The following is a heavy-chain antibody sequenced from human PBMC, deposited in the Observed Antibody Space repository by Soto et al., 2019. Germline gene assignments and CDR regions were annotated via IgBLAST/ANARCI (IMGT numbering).Heavy chain of an antibody. Sequence: EVQLVESGGGLVQPGRSLRLSCAASGFTFDDYAMHWVRQAPGKGLEWVSGISWNSGSIGYADSVKGRFTISRDNAKNSLFLQMNSLRSEDTALYYCVKDPWYSYDSSGYAFDIWGQGTMVTVSS. J-gene: IGHJ3*02. CDR3: VKDPWYSYDSSGYAFDI. CDR1: GFTFDDYA. V-gene: IGHV3-9*01. D-gene: IGHD3-22*01. CDR2: ISWNSGSI.